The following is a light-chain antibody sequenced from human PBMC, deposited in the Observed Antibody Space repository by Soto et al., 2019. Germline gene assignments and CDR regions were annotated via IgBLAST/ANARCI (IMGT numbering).Light chain of an antibody. V-gene: IGKV3-20*01. CDR1: QSVDNRY. Sequence: ESVLTQSPGTLSLSPWERATLSCRASQSVDNRYFAWYQQKPGQAPRLLIYGISSRATGIPDRFSGSGSGTDFTLTIIRLDPEVFVVHYCHQYSSLPHTFGQGTKLEVK. J-gene: IGKJ2*01. CDR3: HQYSSLPHT. CDR2: GIS.